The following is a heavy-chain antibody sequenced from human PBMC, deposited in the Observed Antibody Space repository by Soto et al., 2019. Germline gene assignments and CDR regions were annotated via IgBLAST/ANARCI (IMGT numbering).Heavy chain of an antibody. J-gene: IGHJ1*01. V-gene: IGHV5-51*01. Sequence: GESLKISCGGSGYSFVSYWIARVRPMPGKGLEWTGSIYPGDSDTTYNPSIQGQVTISADKSSTTVYLQWNTLKASDTAMEDCAKTDRYEVDEWGKGTQVTVDS. CDR1: GYSFVSYW. CDR2: IYPGDSDT. CDR3: AKTDRYEVDE. D-gene: IGHD3-3*01.